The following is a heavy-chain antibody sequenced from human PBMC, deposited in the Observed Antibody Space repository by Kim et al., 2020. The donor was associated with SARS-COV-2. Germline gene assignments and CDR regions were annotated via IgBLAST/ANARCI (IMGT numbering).Heavy chain of an antibody. D-gene: IGHD3-3*01. CDR1: GFTFSAYA. J-gene: IGHJ4*02. V-gene: IGHV3-64*01. CDR3: TRVDFWSGYLFDY. Sequence: GGSLRLSCAASGFTFSAYAMHWVRQAPGKGLEYVSAISSNGGSTYYANSVKGRFTISRDNSKNTLYLQMGSLRAEDMAVYYCTRVDFWSGYLFDYWGQGTLVTVSS. CDR2: ISSNGGST.